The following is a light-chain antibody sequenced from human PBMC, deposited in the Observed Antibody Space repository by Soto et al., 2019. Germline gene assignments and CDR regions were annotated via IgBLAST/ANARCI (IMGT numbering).Light chain of an antibody. Sequence: LLPQSPLSLPVTPGEPASISCRSSQSLLHSNGYNYLDWYLQKPGQSPQLLIYLGSNRASGVPDRFSGSGSGTDFTLKISRVEAEDVGVYYCMQALQAITFGQGTRLEIK. CDR2: LGS. V-gene: IGKV2-28*01. J-gene: IGKJ5*01. CDR3: MQALQAIT. CDR1: QSLLHSNGYNY.